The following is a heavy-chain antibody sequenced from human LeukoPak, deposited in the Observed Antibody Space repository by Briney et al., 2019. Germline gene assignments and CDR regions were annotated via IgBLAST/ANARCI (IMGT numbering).Heavy chain of an antibody. CDR1: GFIFNNYG. J-gene: IGHJ6*02. CDR3: ARYQASGYYYYDGMDV. V-gene: IGHV3-33*08. Sequence: PGRSLRLSCAASGFIFNNYGMHWVRQAPGMGLEWVAVVWFDGNTKFYADSVKGRFNISRDNSKNTVYLQMNSLRAEDAAVYYCARYQASGYYYYDGMDVWGQGTTVTVSS. CDR2: VWFDGNTK. D-gene: IGHD6-25*01.